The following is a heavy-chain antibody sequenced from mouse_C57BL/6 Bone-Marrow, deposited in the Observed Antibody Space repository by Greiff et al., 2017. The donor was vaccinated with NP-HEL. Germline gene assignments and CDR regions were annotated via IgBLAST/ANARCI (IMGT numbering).Heavy chain of an antibody. CDR1: GFTFTDYY. Sequence: EVMLVESGGGLVQPGGSLSLSCAASGFTFTDYYMSWVRQPPGKALEWLGFIRNKANGYTTEYSASVKGRLTISRDNSQSILSLQMNALIAEDSATYYCATTACFYAMDYWGQGTSVTVSS. V-gene: IGHV7-3*01. CDR3: ATTACFYAMDY. CDR2: IRNKANGYTT. J-gene: IGHJ4*01. D-gene: IGHD1-2*01.